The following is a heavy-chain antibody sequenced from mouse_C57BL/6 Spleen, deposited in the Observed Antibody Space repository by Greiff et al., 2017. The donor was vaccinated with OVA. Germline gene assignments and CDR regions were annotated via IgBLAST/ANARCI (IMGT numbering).Heavy chain of an antibody. CDR3: TRGAWDVGAWFAY. CDR2: IDPETGGT. CDR1: GYTFTDYE. D-gene: IGHD4-1*01. V-gene: IGHV1-15*01. J-gene: IGHJ3*01. Sequence: VQLKESGAELVRPGASVTLSCKASGYTFTDYEMHWVKQTPVHGLEWIGAIDPETGGTAYNQKFKGKAILTADKSSSTAYMELRSLTSEDSAVYYCTRGAWDVGAWFAYWGQGTLVTVSA.